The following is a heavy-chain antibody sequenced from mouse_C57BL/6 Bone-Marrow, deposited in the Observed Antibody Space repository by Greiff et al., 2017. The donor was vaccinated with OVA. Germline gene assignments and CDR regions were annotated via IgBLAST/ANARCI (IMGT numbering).Heavy chain of an antibody. D-gene: IGHD2-5*01. CDR1: GYTFTSYW. V-gene: IGHV1-55*01. CDR3: ARGDSNYVAWFAY. J-gene: IGHJ3*01. CDR2: IYPGSGST. Sequence: QVQLQQPGAELVKPGASVKMSCKASGYTFTSYWITWVKQRPGQGLEWIGDIYPGSGSTNYNEKFKSKATLTVDTSSSTAYMQLNSLTSEDSAVYYCARGDSNYVAWFAYWGQGTLVTVSA.